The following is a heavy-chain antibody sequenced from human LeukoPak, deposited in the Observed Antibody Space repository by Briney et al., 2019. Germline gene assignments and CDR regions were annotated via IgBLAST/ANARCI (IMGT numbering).Heavy chain of an antibody. V-gene: IGHV3-64D*09. J-gene: IGHJ6*02. CDR1: GFTFSRYG. Sequence: GSLRLSCSASGFTFSRYGMHWVRQAPGKGLEYVSAIVSNGDSTYYADSVKGRFTISRDNAKNTLYLQMSSLRPDDTAVYYCVNPGWYYDSSGYSYYYGMDVWGQGTTVTVSS. CDR2: IVSNGDST. CDR3: VNPGWYYDSSGYSYYYGMDV. D-gene: IGHD3-22*01.